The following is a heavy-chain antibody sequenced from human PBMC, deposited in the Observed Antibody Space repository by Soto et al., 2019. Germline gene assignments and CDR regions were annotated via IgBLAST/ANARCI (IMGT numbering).Heavy chain of an antibody. CDR1: GFTFSDYY. D-gene: IGHD3-22*01. Sequence: GGSLRLSCAASGFTFSDYYMSWIRQAPGKGLEWVSYISSSSSYTNYADSVKGRFTISRDNAKNSPYLQMNSLRAEDTAVYYCARAGPYYYDREVPAFDILGQGKMVTGS. CDR2: ISSSSSYT. V-gene: IGHV3-11*05. CDR3: ARAGPYYYDREVPAFDI. J-gene: IGHJ3*02.